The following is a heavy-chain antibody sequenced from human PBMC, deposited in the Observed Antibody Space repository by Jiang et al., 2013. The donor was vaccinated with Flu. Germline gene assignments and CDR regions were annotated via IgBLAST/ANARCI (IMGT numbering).Heavy chain of an antibody. V-gene: IGHV4-4*07. D-gene: IGHD3-22*01. CDR2: IYTSGST. Sequence: GLVKPSETLSLTCTVSGGSISSYYWSWIRQPAGKGLEWIGRIYTSGSTNYNPSLKSRVTMSVDTSKNQFSLKLSSVTAADTAVYYCARVLYDSSGYYLSYYFDYWGQGTLVTVSS. J-gene: IGHJ4*02. CDR1: GGSISSYY. CDR3: ARVLYDSSGYYLSYYFDY.